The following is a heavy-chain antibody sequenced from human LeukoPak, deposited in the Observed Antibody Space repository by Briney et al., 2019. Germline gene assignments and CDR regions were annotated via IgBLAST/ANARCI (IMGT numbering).Heavy chain of an antibody. Sequence: SETLSLTCAVYGGSFSGYYWSLIRQPPGKGLEWIGNIFYSGSPNYNPSLKSRVTTSFDTSKNQFSLKLSFVTAADTAVYYCARVGHIVAAGTYDYWGQGTLVTVSS. CDR3: ARVGHIVAAGTYDY. V-gene: IGHV4-59*12. CDR2: IFYSGSP. J-gene: IGHJ4*02. D-gene: IGHD6-13*01. CDR1: GGSFSGYY.